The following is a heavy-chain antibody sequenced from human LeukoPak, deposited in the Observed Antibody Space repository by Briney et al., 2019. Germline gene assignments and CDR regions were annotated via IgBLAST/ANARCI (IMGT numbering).Heavy chain of an antibody. J-gene: IGHJ3*02. CDR1: GLSVISNY. Sequence: GGSLRLSCAASGLSVISNYMSWVRQAPGKGLEWISVIYSGDNTYYADSVKGRFTISRDNSENSLYLQMSSLRPEDTAVYYCAREREGYAFDIWGQGTLVTVSS. CDR2: IYSGDNT. CDR3: AREREGYAFDI. V-gene: IGHV3-53*01. D-gene: IGHD5-24*01.